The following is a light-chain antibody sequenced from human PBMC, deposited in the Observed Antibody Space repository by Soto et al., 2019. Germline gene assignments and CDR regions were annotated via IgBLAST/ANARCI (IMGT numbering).Light chain of an antibody. V-gene: IGLV2-8*01. CDR1: SSDVGGYKF. CDR3: SSYTTRSTLV. CDR2: EVS. J-gene: IGLJ2*01. Sequence: QSALTQPPSASGSPGQSVTISCTGTSSDVGGYKFVSWYQQHPGKAPKLMIYEVSKRPSGVPDRFSGSKSGNTASLTVSGLQAEDEAFYYCSSYTTRSTLVFGGGTKLTVL.